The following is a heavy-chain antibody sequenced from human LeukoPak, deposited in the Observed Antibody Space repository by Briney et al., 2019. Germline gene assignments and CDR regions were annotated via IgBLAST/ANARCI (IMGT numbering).Heavy chain of an antibody. CDR2: INPNSGGT. CDR3: ARSGDPNPPFDY. CDR1: GYTFTGYY. Sequence: ASVKVSCKASGYTFTGYYMRWVRQAPGQGLEWMGWINPNSGGTNYAQKFQGWVTMTRDTSISTAHMELSRLRSDDTAVYYCARSGDPNPPFDYWGQGTLVTVSS. V-gene: IGHV1-2*04. D-gene: IGHD5-24*01. J-gene: IGHJ4*02.